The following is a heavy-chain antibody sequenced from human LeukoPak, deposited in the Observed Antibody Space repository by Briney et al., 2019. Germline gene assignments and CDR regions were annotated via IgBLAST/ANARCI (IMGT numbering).Heavy chain of an antibody. CDR1: GYTFTGYY. CDR2: INPNSGGT. Sequence: ASVKVSCKASGYTFTGYYMHWVRQAPGQGLEWMGWINPNSGGTNYAQKFQGRVTMTRDTSISTASMEFSSLTSDDTAVYYCARQSGTYWGLDYWGQGTLVTISS. CDR3: ARQSGTYWGLDY. D-gene: IGHD1-26*01. V-gene: IGHV1-2*02. J-gene: IGHJ4*02.